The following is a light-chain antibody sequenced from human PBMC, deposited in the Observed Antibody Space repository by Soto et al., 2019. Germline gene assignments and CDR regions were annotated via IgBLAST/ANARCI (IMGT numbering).Light chain of an antibody. J-gene: IGKJ3*01. V-gene: IGKV3-11*01. CDR3: QQRANWPLT. CDR1: QSVSSN. Sequence: EIVLTQSPATLSFSPGDRVTLSCRASQSVSSNLAWYQHKPGQTPRLLIYDASNRATGIPARFSGSGSGTDFTLTISSLEPEDFAVYYCQQRANWPLTFGPGTKVDIK. CDR2: DAS.